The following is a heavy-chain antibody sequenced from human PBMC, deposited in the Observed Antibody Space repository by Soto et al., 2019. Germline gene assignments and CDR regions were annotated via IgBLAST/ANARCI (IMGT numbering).Heavy chain of an antibody. J-gene: IGHJ6*03. Sequence: QVQLVESGGGLVKPGGSLRLSCAASGFTFSDYYMSWIRQAPGKGLEWVSYISSSGSTIYYADSVKGRCTISRDNAKNSLYVQMNSLRAEDTAVYYCAREGGCSSTSCPSGQYYMDVWGKGTTVTVSS. V-gene: IGHV3-11*01. CDR3: AREGGCSSTSCPSGQYYMDV. D-gene: IGHD2-2*01. CDR1: GFTFSDYY. CDR2: ISSSGSTI.